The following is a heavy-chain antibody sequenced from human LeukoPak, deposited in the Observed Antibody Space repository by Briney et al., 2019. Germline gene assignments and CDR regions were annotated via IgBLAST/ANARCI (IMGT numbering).Heavy chain of an antibody. CDR3: ARVRKRYCSSTSCFYYYYYMDV. J-gene: IGHJ6*03. V-gene: IGHV4-34*01. CDR2: INHSGGT. D-gene: IGHD2-2*01. CDR1: GGSFSGYY. Sequence: PSETLSLTCAVYGGSFSGYYWSWIRQPPGKGLEWIGEINHSGGTNCNPSLKSRVTISVDTSKNQFSLKLSSVTAADTAVYYCARVRKRYCSSTSCFYYYYYMDVWGKGTTVTVSS.